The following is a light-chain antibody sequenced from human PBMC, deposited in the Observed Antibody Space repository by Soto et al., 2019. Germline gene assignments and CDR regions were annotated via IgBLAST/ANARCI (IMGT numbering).Light chain of an antibody. V-gene: IGKV1-5*01. Sequence: DIQMTQSPSALSASVGDRVAITCRASQSISSWLAWYQHKPGTAPKLLIYDASRWESGVPSRFSGGGSGTEFTLTISSLQPDDFATYYCQQYHTYSWTFGQGTKVDIK. CDR2: DAS. CDR3: QQYHTYSWT. J-gene: IGKJ1*01. CDR1: QSISSW.